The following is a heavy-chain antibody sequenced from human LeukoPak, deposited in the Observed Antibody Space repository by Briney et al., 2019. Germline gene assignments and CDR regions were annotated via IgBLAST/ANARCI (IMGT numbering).Heavy chain of an antibody. V-gene: IGHV1-18*01. J-gene: IGHJ3*02. CDR3: ARDHRGKQLWLTRPDEFDAFDI. CDR1: GYTFTSYG. D-gene: IGHD5-18*01. CDR2: ISAYNGNT. Sequence: AAAVKVSCKASGYTFTSYGISWVRQAPGQGLEWMGWISAYNGNTNYAQKLQGRVTMTTDTSTSTAYMELRSLRSDDTAVYYCARDHRGKQLWLTRPDEFDAFDIWGQGTMVTVSS.